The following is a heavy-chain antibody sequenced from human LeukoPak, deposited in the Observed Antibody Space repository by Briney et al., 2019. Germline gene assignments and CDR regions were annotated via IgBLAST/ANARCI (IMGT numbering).Heavy chain of an antibody. Sequence: GGSLRLSCAASGFTFSSYSMNWVRQAPGKGLEWVSSISSSSSYIYYADSVKGRFTISRDNAKNSLYLQMDSLRAGDTAVYYCARDRGLSGVSYGSPDYYYYYMDVWGKGTTVTVS. CDR3: ARDRGLSGVSYGSPDYYYYYMDV. CDR1: GFTFSSYS. V-gene: IGHV3-21*01. D-gene: IGHD5-18*01. CDR2: ISSSSSYI. J-gene: IGHJ6*03.